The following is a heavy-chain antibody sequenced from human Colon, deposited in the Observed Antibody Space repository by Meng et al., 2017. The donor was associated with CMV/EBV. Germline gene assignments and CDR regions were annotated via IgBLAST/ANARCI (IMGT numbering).Heavy chain of an antibody. V-gene: IGHV3-66*02. CDR2: IYSGGST. CDR3: ARDLVGGWPDY. J-gene: IGHJ4*02. Sequence: GESLKISCAASGFTFSDYYMSWIRQAPGKGLEWVSVIYSGGSTYYADSVKGRFTISRDNSKNTLYLQMNSLRAEDTAVYYCARDLVGGWPDYWGQGTLVTVSS. D-gene: IGHD3-16*01. CDR1: GFTFSDYY.